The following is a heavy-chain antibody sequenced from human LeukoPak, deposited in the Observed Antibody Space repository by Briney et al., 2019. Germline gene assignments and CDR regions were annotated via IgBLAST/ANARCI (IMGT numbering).Heavy chain of an antibody. CDR3: ARDSGIAAEGY. V-gene: IGHV3-7*04. CDR2: IKQDGSEK. Sequence: TGGSLRLSCAASEFSFSNYWMSWDRQTPGKGLEWVANIKQDGSEKYYLDSVKGRFTISRDNAKNSLYLQMNSLRAEDTAVYYCARDSGIAAEGYWGQGTLVTVSS. D-gene: IGHD6-13*01. CDR1: EFSFSNYW. J-gene: IGHJ4*02.